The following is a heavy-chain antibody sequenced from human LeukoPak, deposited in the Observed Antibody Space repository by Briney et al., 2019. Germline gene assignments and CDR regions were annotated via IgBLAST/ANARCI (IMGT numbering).Heavy chain of an antibody. V-gene: IGHV1-2*06. CDR1: GYTFTGYY. D-gene: IGHD1-26*01. J-gene: IGHJ4*02. Sequence: ASVKVSCKASGYTFTGYYMHWVRQAPGQGLEWMGRINPNSGGTNYAQKFQGRVTMTRDTSISTAYMELSRLRSDDTAVYYCARPNWSSGSYLFDYWGQGTLVTVSS. CDR3: ARPNWSSGSYLFDY. CDR2: INPNSGGT.